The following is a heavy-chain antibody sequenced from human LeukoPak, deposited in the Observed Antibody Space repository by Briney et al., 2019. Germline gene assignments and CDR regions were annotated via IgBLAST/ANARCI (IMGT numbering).Heavy chain of an antibody. CDR2: IYYSGST. D-gene: IGHD3-10*01. J-gene: IGHJ6*03. CDR3: ARTTMVRGTYYMDV. CDR1: GGSISSSNYY. Sequence: TSETLSLTCTVSGGSISSSNYYWGWIRQPPGKGLEWIGSIYYSGSTYYNPSLKSRVTISVDTSKNQFSLKLSSVTAADTAVYYCARTTMVRGTYYMDVWGKGTTVTISS. V-gene: IGHV4-39*07.